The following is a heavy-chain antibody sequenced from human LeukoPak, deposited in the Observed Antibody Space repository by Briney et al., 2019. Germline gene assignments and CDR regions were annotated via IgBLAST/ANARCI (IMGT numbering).Heavy chain of an antibody. CDR1: GGPISSYY. J-gene: IGHJ4*02. D-gene: IGHD1-20*01. CDR3: ASYNWNDVDDH. Sequence: SETLSLTCTVSGGPISSYYWSWIRQPPGKGLEWIGYIYYSGSTNCNPSRKSRVTISVDKTKNQFSLKLSSVTAADTAVYYCASYNWNDVDDHWGQGTLVTVSS. V-gene: IGHV4-59*01. CDR2: IYYSGST.